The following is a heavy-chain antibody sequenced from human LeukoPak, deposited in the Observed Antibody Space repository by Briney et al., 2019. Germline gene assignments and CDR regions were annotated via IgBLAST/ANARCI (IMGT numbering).Heavy chain of an antibody. V-gene: IGHV3-30*04. CDR3: ASAGLVYSSGWYLETPFDY. D-gene: IGHD6-13*01. CDR1: GFTFSRNA. CDR2: ISYDGIDK. J-gene: IGHJ4*02. Sequence: PGGSLRLSCAASGFTFSRNAMHWVRQAPGKGLEWVTLISYDGIDKYYADSVKGRFTISRDNSKSTLYLQMNSLRAEDTAVYYCASAGLVYSSGWYLETPFDYWGQGTLVTVSS.